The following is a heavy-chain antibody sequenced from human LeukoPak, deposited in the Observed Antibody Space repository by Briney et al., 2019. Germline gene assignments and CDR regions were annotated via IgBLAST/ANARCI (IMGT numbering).Heavy chain of an antibody. D-gene: IGHD3-16*01. J-gene: IGHJ3*02. CDR3: AREGGGFDI. CDR2: INHSGST. Sequence: TGGSLRLSCAASGFTFSSYGMSWVRQAPGKGLEWIGEINHSGSTNYNPSLKSRVTISVDTSKNQFSLKLSSVTAADTAVYYCAREGGGFDIWGQGTMVTVSS. CDR1: GFTFSSYG. V-gene: IGHV4-34*01.